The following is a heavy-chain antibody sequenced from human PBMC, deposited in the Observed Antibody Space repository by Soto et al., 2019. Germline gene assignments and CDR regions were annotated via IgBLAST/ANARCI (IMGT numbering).Heavy chain of an antibody. V-gene: IGHV4-30-4*01. Sequence: QVQLQESGPGLVKPSQTLSLTCTVSGGSISSGDYYWSWIRQPPGKGLEWIGYIYYSGSTYYNPSLKSRVTISVDTSKNQCSLKLSSVTAADTAVYYCARDPPGGDLSYYFDYWGQGTLVTVSS. D-gene: IGHD4-17*01. CDR3: ARDPPGGDLSYYFDY. CDR1: GGSISSGDYY. J-gene: IGHJ4*02. CDR2: IYYSGST.